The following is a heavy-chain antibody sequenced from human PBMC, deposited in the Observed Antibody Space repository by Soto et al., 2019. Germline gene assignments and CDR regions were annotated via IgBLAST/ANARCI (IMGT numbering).Heavy chain of an antibody. CDR2: ISAYNGNT. D-gene: IGHD6-13*01. CDR3: AVCLAPSLVWYGT. CDR1: GYTFTRYG. J-gene: IGHJ5*02. Sequence: QVQLVQSGAEVKKPGASVKVSCKASGYTFTRYGISWVRQAPGQGLEWMGWISAYNGNTNYAQKLQGRVTMTTDTATSTAYMERSSMRSDDTAVYYCAVCLAPSLVWYGTWGQGTLVTDSS. V-gene: IGHV1-18*01.